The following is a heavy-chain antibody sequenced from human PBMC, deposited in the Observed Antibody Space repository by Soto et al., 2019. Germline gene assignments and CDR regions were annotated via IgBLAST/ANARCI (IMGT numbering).Heavy chain of an antibody. Sequence: LRLSCAASGFTFISYAMHWVRQAPGKGLEWVAVISYDGSNKYYADSVKGRFTISRDNSKNTLYLQMNSLRAEDTAVYYCATGTYSGEWGQGTLVTVSS. CDR2: ISYDGSNK. CDR1: GFTFISYA. J-gene: IGHJ4*02. CDR3: ATGTYSGE. D-gene: IGHD6-19*01. V-gene: IGHV3-30-3*01.